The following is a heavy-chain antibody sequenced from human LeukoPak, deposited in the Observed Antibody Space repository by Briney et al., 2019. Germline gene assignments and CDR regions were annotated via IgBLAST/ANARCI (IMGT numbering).Heavy chain of an antibody. Sequence: ASVKVSCKASGYSFINYYVHWVRQAPGQGPEWMGIINPTGGTTTYAQKFQGRVTMTRDTSTSTLYTELSSLRSEDTAVYYCAREAPQGIGVWGQGTTVTVSS. CDR1: GYSFINYY. CDR2: INPTGGTT. CDR3: AREAPQGIGV. J-gene: IGHJ6*02. V-gene: IGHV1-46*01.